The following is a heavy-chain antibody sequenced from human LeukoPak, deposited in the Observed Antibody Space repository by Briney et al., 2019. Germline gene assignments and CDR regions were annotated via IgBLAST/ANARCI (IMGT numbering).Heavy chain of an antibody. Sequence: SETLSLTCTVSGRFISVYYWSWIRQPPGEGLEWIGWILGSGRHNYNPSLKTRLTISVNTSKNQSSLKLTSAITAETAVYYCGRAKDTGSKDAKIRYDIWGQGTMVTVSS. V-gene: IGHV4-59*01. D-gene: IGHD1-26*01. CDR2: ILGSGRH. CDR3: GRAKDTGSKDAKIRYDI. J-gene: IGHJ3*02. CDR1: GRFISVYY.